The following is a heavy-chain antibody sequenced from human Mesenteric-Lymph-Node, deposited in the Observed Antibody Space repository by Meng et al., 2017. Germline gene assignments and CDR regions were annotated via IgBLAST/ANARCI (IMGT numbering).Heavy chain of an antibody. V-gene: IGHV1-3*01. CDR1: EFIFSSYA. D-gene: IGHD6-19*01. Sequence: ASVKVSCKASEFIFSSYAMHWVRQAPGQSLEFMGWINLVNGHTKYSQKFQGRVTITRDTSASTAYMELSSLTSEDTAFYYCAASLHSSGHSTLDYWGQGTLVTVSS. J-gene: IGHJ4*02. CDR2: INLVNGHT. CDR3: AASLHSSGHSTLDY.